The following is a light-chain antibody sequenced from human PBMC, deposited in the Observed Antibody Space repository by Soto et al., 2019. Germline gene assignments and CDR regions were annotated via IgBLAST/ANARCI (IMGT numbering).Light chain of an antibody. Sequence: QPVLTQSPSASASLGASVKLTCTLSSGHSSYAIAWHQQQPEKGPRYLMKLNSDGSHSKGDGIPDRFSASSSGAERYLIISRLQSEDEADYYCQTWGTGKEVVFGGGTKLTVL. V-gene: IGLV4-69*01. CDR2: LNSDGSH. CDR1: SGHSSYA. CDR3: QTWGTGKEVV. J-gene: IGLJ2*01.